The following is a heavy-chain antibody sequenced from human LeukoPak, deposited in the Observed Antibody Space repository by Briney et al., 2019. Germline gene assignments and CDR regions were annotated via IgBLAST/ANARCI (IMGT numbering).Heavy chain of an antibody. CDR2: IYYSGNT. CDR3: ARGGGDSSSSQDFDY. Sequence: SETLSLTCTVSGGSISRYYWDWIRQSPGKGLEWIGYIYYSGNTNYNPSLKSRVTISVDTSKNQVSLKLSSVTAADTGVYYGARGGGDSSSSQDFDYWGQGTLVTVSS. V-gene: IGHV4-59*01. J-gene: IGHJ4*02. CDR1: GGSISRYY. D-gene: IGHD6-13*01.